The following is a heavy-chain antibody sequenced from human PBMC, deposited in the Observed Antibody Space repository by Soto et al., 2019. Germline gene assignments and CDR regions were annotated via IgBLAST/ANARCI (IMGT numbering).Heavy chain of an antibody. CDR3: ARLEALGADYYYYGMDV. D-gene: IGHD1-26*01. CDR2: IYPGDSDT. CDR1: GYSFTSYW. V-gene: IGHV5-51*01. J-gene: IGHJ6*02. Sequence: RGESLKISCKGSGYSFTSYWIGWVRQMPGKGLEWMGIIYPGDSDTRYSPSFQGQVTISADKSISTAYLQWSSLKASDTAMYYCARLEALGADYYYYGMDVWGQGTTVTVSS.